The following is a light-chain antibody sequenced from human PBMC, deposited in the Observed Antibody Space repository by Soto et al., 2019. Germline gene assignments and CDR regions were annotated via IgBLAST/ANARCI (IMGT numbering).Light chain of an antibody. V-gene: IGKV1-5*01. J-gene: IGKJ1*01. Sequence: DIQMTQSPSTLSAPVGDTVTITCRASQSISGYLAWYQQKPGKAPKLLSLESGVPSRFIGSGSGTGFTLTISSLQPDDSASYYCQQYHSYPWTFGQGTRVEIK. CDR3: QQYHSYPWT. CDR1: QSISGY.